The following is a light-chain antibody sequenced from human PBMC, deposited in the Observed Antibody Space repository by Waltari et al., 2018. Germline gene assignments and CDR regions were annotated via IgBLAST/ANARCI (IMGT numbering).Light chain of an antibody. CDR3: ASYTSANTVL. J-gene: IGLJ2*01. CDR1: RSDIGYYNF. CDR2: DVS. V-gene: IGLV2-14*03. Sequence: QSGLTQPASVSGSPGQSLTISCTGTRSDIGYYNFVSWYQQHPGQAPKLVVFDVSRWPSGVSHRFSGAKSGNTASLTISGLQAEDEAAYYCASYTSANTVLFGGGTKVTVL.